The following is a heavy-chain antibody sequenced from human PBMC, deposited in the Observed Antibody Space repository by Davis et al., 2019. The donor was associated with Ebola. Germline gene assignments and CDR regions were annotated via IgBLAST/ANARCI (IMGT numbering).Heavy chain of an antibody. J-gene: IGHJ2*01. CDR2: IYRDGRT. Sequence: GGSLRLSCAASALIVSDNYMSWVRQAPGKRPEWVSVIYRDGRTYYADSVKGRFAISRDNSKNTLYLQMNNLRAEDTALYYCARHASGDFWYFGLWGRGTLVTVSS. D-gene: IGHD4-17*01. CDR1: ALIVSDNY. V-gene: IGHV3-66*04. CDR3: ARHASGDFWYFGL.